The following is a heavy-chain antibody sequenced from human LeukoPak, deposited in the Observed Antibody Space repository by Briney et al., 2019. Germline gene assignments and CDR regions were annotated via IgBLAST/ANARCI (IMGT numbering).Heavy chain of an antibody. J-gene: IGHJ4*02. Sequence: SETLSLTCTVSGGSISRYYWSWIRQPPGKGLEWIGYIYYSGSTNYNPSLKSRVTISVDASQNQFSLKLSSVTAADTAVYYCARQGYSSGFYYFDYWGQGTLVTVSS. V-gene: IGHV4-59*01. CDR2: IYYSGST. D-gene: IGHD6-19*01. CDR1: GGSISRYY. CDR3: ARQGYSSGFYYFDY.